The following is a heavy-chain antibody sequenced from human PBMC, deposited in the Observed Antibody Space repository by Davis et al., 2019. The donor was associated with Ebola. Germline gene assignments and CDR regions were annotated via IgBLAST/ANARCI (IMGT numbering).Heavy chain of an antibody. Sequence: GESLKISCEASGFTFSRYGMHWVRQAPGGGLEWVASIKSDISYIHYAASVRGRFTVSRDNAQNSLYLQMSSLRVEDTAVYYCARKDFGDYAYSDYWGQGTLVTVSS. D-gene: IGHD4-17*01. J-gene: IGHJ4*02. V-gene: IGHV3-21*01. CDR1: GFTFSRYG. CDR2: IKSDISYI. CDR3: ARKDFGDYAYSDY.